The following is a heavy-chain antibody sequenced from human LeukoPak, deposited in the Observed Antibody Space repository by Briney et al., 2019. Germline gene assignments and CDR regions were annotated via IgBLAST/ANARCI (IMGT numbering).Heavy chain of an antibody. V-gene: IGHV3-48*04. Sequence: GGSLRLSCAASGFTFSSYSMNWVRQAPGKGLEWLSCISRSSSTIYYADSVKGRFTISRDDAKNSLYLQMNSLRAEDTAVYYCASLHWARDTVSFDYWGQGALVTVSS. CDR1: GFTFSSYS. D-gene: IGHD4-17*01. CDR2: ISRSSSTI. J-gene: IGHJ4*02. CDR3: ASLHWARDTVSFDY.